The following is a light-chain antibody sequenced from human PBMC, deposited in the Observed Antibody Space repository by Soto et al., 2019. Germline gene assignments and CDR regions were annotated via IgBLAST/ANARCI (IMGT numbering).Light chain of an antibody. CDR3: QQLNSYPPWT. J-gene: IGKJ1*01. CDR2: GAS. Sequence: EIVLTQSPATLSLSPGERATLSCRAIQSVSSSYLAWYQQKPGQAPRLLIYGASSRATGIPDRFSGSGSGTDFTLTISRLEPEDFATYYCQQLNSYPPWTFGQGTKVDIK. CDR1: QSVSSSY. V-gene: IGKV3-20*01.